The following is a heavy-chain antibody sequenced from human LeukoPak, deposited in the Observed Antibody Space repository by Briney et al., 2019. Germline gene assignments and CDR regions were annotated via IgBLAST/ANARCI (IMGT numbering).Heavy chain of an antibody. Sequence: PGGSLRLSCAVSGFTFSSYWMSWIRQPPGKGLEWIGEINHSGSTNYNPSLKSRVTISVDKSKNQFSLKLSSVTAADTAVYYCARVSYYDSSGNRGAFDYWGQGTLVTVSS. CDR1: GFTFSSYW. V-gene: IGHV4-34*01. CDR3: ARVSYYDSSGNRGAFDY. CDR2: INHSGST. D-gene: IGHD3-22*01. J-gene: IGHJ4*02.